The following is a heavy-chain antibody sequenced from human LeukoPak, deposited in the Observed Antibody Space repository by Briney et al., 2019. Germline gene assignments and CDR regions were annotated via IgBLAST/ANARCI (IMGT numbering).Heavy chain of an antibody. CDR1: GYTFTGYY. Sequence: ASVKVSCKASGYTFTGYYMHWVRQAPGQGLEWMGWINPNSGGTNYAQKFQGRVTMTRDTSISTAYMELSRLRSDDTAVYYCATNYDILTGSRYYFGYWGQGTLVTVSS. CDR3: ATNYDILTGSRYYFGY. CDR2: INPNSGGT. D-gene: IGHD3-9*01. J-gene: IGHJ4*02. V-gene: IGHV1-2*02.